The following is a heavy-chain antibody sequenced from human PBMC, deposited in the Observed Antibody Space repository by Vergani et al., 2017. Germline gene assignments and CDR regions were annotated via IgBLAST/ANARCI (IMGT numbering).Heavy chain of an antibody. V-gene: IGHV4-59*01. Sequence: QMQLQESGPGLVKPSETLSLTCTVSGGSISSYYWSWIRQPPGKGLEWIGYIYYSGSTNYNPSLKSRVTISVDTSKNQFSLKLSSVTAADTAVYYCARKGSSSWYGDWFDPWGQGTLVTVSS. CDR2: IYYSGST. J-gene: IGHJ5*02. CDR3: ARKGSSSWYGDWFDP. CDR1: GGSISSYY. D-gene: IGHD6-13*01.